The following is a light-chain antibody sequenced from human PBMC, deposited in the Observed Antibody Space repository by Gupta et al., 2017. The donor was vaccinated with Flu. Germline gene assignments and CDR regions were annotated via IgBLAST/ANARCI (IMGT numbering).Light chain of an antibody. Sequence: DIQMTQSPSSLSASVGDRVTITCRASQSISSYLNWYQQKPGKAPKLLIYAASSLQSGVPSRFSGSGSGTDFTLTISRLPPEDFATYYCQHSDSTPYTFGQGTKLEIK. CDR3: QHSDSTPYT. CDR1: QSISSY. V-gene: IGKV1-39*01. CDR2: AAS. J-gene: IGKJ2*01.